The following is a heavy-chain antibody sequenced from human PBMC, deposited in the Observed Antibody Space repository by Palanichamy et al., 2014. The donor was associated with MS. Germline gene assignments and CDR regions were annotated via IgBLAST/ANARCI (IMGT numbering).Heavy chain of an antibody. CDR1: GFPFNMYA. V-gene: IGHV3-23*01. J-gene: IGHJ4*02. D-gene: IGHD3-3*01. CDR3: AKSDDFWSGFDPLFDY. CDR2: ISGRGSST. Sequence: EVQLLESWGRLGTAVGGPLRLSCAGSGFPFNMYAMAWVRQAPGKGLEWVSGISGRGSSTYYVDSVKGRFTISRDNSKNTLYLQMNSLRVEDTALYYCAKSDDFWSGFDPLFDYWGQGTLVTVSS.